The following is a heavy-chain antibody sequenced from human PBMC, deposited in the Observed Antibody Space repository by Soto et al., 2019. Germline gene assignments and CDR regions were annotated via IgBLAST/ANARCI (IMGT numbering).Heavy chain of an antibody. CDR1: GYTFSSFD. J-gene: IGHJ6*03. D-gene: IGHD3-10*01. Sequence: QVQLVQSGAEVRKPGASVKVSCKASGYTFSSFDINWVRQAAGHGLEWMGWMTPNSGHTGYAQKFQGRVTMTRNTSTSTVYMELSSLSSADTAVYYCARGVEEVSGSGSYAYMDVWGRGTTVTVSS. CDR3: ARGVEEVSGSGSYAYMDV. CDR2: MTPNSGHT. V-gene: IGHV1-8*01.